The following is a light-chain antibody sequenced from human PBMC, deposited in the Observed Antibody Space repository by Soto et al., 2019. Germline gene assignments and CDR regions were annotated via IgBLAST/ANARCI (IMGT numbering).Light chain of an antibody. J-gene: IGKJ1*01. Sequence: IQMTQSPSSLSASVGDRVTITCRASQGIRNDLDWYQQKPAKAPERLIYAASSLQSGVPSRFSGRGSGTVSTLTISSLQAEDFATCYCLQYNTYPSTFGQGTKVEIK. CDR2: AAS. CDR1: QGIRND. V-gene: IGKV1-17*01. CDR3: LQYNTYPST.